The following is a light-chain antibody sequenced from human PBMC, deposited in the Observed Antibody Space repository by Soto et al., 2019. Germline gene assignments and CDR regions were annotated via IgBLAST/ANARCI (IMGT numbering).Light chain of an antibody. J-gene: IGLJ3*02. CDR3: GTWDDSLNGPV. V-gene: IGLV1-44*01. CDR2: RNN. CDR1: SSNIGINT. Sequence: QLVLTQSPSASGTPGQRVTISCSGSSSNIGINTVSWYRQLPGTAPKLLIYRNNQRPSGVPDRFSGSKSGTSASLAISGLQSEDEADYYCGTWDDSLNGPVLGGGTKVTVL.